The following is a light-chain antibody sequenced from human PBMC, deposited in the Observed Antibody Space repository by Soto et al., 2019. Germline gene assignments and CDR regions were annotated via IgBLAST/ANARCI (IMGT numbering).Light chain of an antibody. CDR1: QSLLHSNGYNY. V-gene: IGKV2-28*01. CDR2: LGS. CDR3: MQALHTPWT. J-gene: IGKJ1*01. Sequence: EIVMTQSPLSLPVTPGEPASISCRSSQSLLHSNGYNYLDWYLQKPGQSPQVLIYLGSNRASGVPDRFSGSGSGTDFTLKISRVEAEDVGVYYCMQALHTPWTFGQGTKVEI.